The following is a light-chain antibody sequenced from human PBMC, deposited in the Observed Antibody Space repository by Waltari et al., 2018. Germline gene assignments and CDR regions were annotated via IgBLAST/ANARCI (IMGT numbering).Light chain of an antibody. CDR1: GSDVGSYNL. CDR3: CSFATNSIVI. V-gene: IGLV2-23*02. Sequence: QSALTQPASVSGSPGQSITISCSGTGSDVGSYNLVSWYQQHPGKAPKLIIYEVNMRPSWVSDRFSGSKSGVTASLTISGLQAEDEAVYFCCSFATNSIVIFGGGTKLTVL. J-gene: IGLJ2*01. CDR2: EVN.